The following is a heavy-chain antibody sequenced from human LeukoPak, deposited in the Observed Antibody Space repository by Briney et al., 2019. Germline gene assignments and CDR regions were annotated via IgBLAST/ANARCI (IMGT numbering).Heavy chain of an antibody. Sequence: GGSLRLSCAASGFTFDDYIMHWVRQAPGKGLEWVSLVSWDGDTTYYADSVKGRFTISRDNSKNSLYLQMNSLRTEDTALYYCAKARGLIGGAFDIWGQGTMVTVSS. CDR3: AKARGLIGGAFDI. CDR2: VSWDGDTT. V-gene: IGHV3-43*01. J-gene: IGHJ3*02. D-gene: IGHD3-22*01. CDR1: GFTFDDYI.